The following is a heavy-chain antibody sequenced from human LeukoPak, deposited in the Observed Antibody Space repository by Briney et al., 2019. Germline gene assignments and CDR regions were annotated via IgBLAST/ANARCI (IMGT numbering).Heavy chain of an antibody. V-gene: IGHV4-39*07. CDR2: INDSRST. D-gene: IGHD3-9*01. CDR3: ARGPPVVYDVLTGYYRFDY. CDR1: GGSISSSSYY. Sequence: PSETLSLTCTVSGGSISSSSYYWSWIRQPPGKGLEWIEEINDSRSTKYNPSLKSRVTISVDTSKNQFSLKLNSVTAADTAVYYCARGPPVVYDVLTGYYRFDYWGQGTLVTVSS. J-gene: IGHJ4*02.